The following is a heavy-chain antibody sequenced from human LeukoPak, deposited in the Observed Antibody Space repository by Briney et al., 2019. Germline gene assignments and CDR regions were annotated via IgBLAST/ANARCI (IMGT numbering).Heavy chain of an antibody. CDR1: GFTYSSYA. D-gene: IGHD6-13*01. V-gene: IGHV3-23*01. J-gene: IGHJ5*02. Sequence: GGSLRLSYAAYGFTYSSYAMSWVRQAPGKELEWVSAISGSGGSTYYADSVKGRLTISRDNSKNTLYLQMNSLRAEDTAVYYCAKTDSSSWYVSNWFDPWGQGTLVTVSS. CDR3: AKTDSSSWYVSNWFDP. CDR2: ISGSGGST.